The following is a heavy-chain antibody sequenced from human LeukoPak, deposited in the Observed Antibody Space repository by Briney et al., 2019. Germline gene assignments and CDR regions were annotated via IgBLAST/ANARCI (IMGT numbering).Heavy chain of an antibody. CDR2: IKEDGARE. J-gene: IGHJ5*02. CDR1: GFNFGSYW. Sequence: GGSLRPSCAASGFNFGSYWMSWVRQAPGKGLEWVAHIKEDGARENYVDSVKGRFTISRDNAKNALYLQMNNLRAEDTALYFCTRDGWGNVLDLWGQGTLVTVSS. V-gene: IGHV3-7*01. D-gene: IGHD2-8*02. CDR3: TRDGWGNVLDL.